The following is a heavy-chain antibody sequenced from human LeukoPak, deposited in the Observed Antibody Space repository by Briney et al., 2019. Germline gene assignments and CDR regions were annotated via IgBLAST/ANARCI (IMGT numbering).Heavy chain of an antibody. V-gene: IGHV3-23*01. Sequence: GGSLRLSCAASGFTFSNYVMSWLRQAPGKGLEWVSSISGSGGSTYYADSVKGRFTISRDNSKNTLYLQMNSLRAADTAVYYCAKDIPVEEDYFDYWGQGTLVTVSS. CDR2: ISGSGGST. CDR1: GFTFSNYV. J-gene: IGHJ4*02. D-gene: IGHD2-2*02. CDR3: AKDIPVEEDYFDY.